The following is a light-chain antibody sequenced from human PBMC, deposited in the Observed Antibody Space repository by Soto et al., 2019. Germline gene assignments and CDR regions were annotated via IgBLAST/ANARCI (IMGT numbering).Light chain of an antibody. J-gene: IGKJ1*01. CDR1: HIIGSH. CDR2: AAS. CDR3: QQSYSTPRT. V-gene: IGKV1-39*01. Sequence: DIQMTQSPSSLAAFVGDGVSMXCRSTHIIGSHLTWYQQKSGKAPNHLMDAASSLQRGGPSRFSGSGSGTDFTRTISSLQPEDFATYYGQQSYSTPRTFGQGTKVDIK.